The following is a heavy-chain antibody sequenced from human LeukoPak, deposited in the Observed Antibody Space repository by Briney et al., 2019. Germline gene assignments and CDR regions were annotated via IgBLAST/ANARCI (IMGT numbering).Heavy chain of an antibody. D-gene: IGHD3-3*01. V-gene: IGHV3-7*01. CDR1: GFTFSSYW. J-gene: IGHJ4*02. CDR2: IKQDGSEK. CDR3: ARAPREWLLGYHFEY. Sequence: GGSLRLSCAASGFTFSSYWMSWVRQAPGKGLEWVANIKQDGSEKYYVDSVKGRFTISRDNAKNSLYLQMNSLRAEDTAVYFCARAPREWLLGYHFEYWGQGTLVTVSS.